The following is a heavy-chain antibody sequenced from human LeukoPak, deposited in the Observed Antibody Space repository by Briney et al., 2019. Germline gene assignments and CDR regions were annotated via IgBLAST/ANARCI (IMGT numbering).Heavy chain of an antibody. CDR2: IKQDGSEK. Sequence: GGSLRLSCAASGFTFSSYWMSWVRQAPGKGLEWVANIKQDGSEKYYVDSVKGRFTISRDNSKNTLYLQMNSLRAEDTAVYYFAKEANYDFLTVYYPFPYDAFDIGGQGTMATVSS. J-gene: IGHJ3*02. CDR1: GFTFSSYW. V-gene: IGHV3-7*01. D-gene: IGHD3-9*01. CDR3: AKEANYDFLTVYYPFPYDAFDI.